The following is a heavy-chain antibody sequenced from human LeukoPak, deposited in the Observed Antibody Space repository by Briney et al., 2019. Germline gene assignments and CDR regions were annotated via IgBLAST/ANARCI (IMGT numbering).Heavy chain of an antibody. Sequence: GGSLRLSCAASEFTFSSYGMHWVRQAPGKGLEWVAVIWYDGSNKYYADSVKGRFTISRDNSKNTLYLQMNSLRAEDTAVYYCAKGPYYYDSSGYLDYWGQGTLVTVSS. J-gene: IGHJ4*02. CDR1: EFTFSSYG. CDR3: AKGPYYYDSSGYLDY. D-gene: IGHD3-22*01. V-gene: IGHV3-33*06. CDR2: IWYDGSNK.